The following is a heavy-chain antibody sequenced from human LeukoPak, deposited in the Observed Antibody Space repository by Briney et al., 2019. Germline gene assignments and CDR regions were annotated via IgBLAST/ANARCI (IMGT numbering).Heavy chain of an antibody. D-gene: IGHD3-9*01. J-gene: IGHJ4*02. CDR1: GYTFTSYG. CDR3: ARETLYYDILTGYPDY. CDR2: ISAYNGNT. Sequence: ASVKVSCKASGYTFTSYGISWVRQAPGQGLEWMGWISAYNGNTNYAQKLQGRVTVTTDTSTSTAYMELRSLRPDDTAVYYCARETLYYDILTGYPDYWGQGTLVTVSS. V-gene: IGHV1-18*04.